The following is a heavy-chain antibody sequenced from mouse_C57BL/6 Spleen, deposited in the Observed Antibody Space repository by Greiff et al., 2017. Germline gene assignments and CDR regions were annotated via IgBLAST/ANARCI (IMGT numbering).Heavy chain of an antibody. V-gene: IGHV5-9-1*02. J-gene: IGHJ1*03. CDR3: TREGFYGSSGDV. D-gene: IGHD1-1*01. CDR1: GFTFSSYA. CDR2: ISSGGDYS. Sequence: EVQLVESGEGLVKPGGSLKLSCAASGFTFSSYAMSWVRQTPEKRLEWVAYISSGGDYSYYAKTVKGRFTISRDNARNTLYLQMSSLKSEDTAMYYCTREGFYGSSGDVWGTGTTVTVSS.